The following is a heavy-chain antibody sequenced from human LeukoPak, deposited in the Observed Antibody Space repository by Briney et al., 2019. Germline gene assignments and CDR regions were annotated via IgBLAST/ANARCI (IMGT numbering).Heavy chain of an antibody. J-gene: IGHJ6*02. Sequence: GGSLRLSCAASGFTVSSNYMSWVRQAPGKGLEWVSVIYSGGSTYYADSVKGRFTISRDNSKNTLYLQMNSLRAEDTAVYYCARGPDYGDYKSYGMDVWGQGTTVTVSS. CDR1: GFTVSSNY. CDR3: ARGPDYGDYKSYGMDV. CDR2: IYSGGST. V-gene: IGHV3-66*01. D-gene: IGHD4-17*01.